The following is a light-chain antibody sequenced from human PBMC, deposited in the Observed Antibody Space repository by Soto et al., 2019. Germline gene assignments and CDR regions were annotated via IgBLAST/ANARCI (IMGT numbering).Light chain of an antibody. Sequence: QSALTQPASVSGSPGQSITISCTGTSSDVGSYNLVSWYQQHPGKAPKLMIYEGSKRPSGVSNRFSGSKSGNTASLTISGLQAEDEADYYCCSYAGSSNYVFGPGTKLTGL. J-gene: IGLJ1*01. CDR3: CSYAGSSNYV. CDR1: SSDVGSYNL. V-gene: IGLV2-23*01. CDR2: EGS.